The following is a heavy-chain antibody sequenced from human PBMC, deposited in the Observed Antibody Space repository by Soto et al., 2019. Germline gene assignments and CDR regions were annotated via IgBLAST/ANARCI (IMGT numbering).Heavy chain of an antibody. J-gene: IGHJ5*02. V-gene: IGHV4-59*01. CDR3: ARGEYSSSWSSVEWFDP. Sequence: QVQLQESGPGLVKPSETLSLTCTVSGGSISSYYWSWIRQPPGKGLEWIGYIYYSGSTNYNPSLKSRVTISVDTSKNQFSLKLSSVAAADTAVYYCARGEYSSSWSSVEWFDPWGQGTLVTVSS. CDR1: GGSISSYY. D-gene: IGHD6-13*01. CDR2: IYYSGST.